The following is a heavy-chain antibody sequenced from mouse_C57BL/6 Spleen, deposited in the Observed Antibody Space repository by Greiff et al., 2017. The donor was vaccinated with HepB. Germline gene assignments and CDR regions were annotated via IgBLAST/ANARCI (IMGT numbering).Heavy chain of an antibody. V-gene: IGHV12-3*01. Sequence: QVQLQQSGPGLVKPSQSLFLTCSITGFPITSGYYWIWIRQSPGKPLEWMGYITHSGETFYNPSLQSPITITRETSKNQFFLQLNSVTTEDTAMYYCAGDKDYDGAMDYWGQGTSVTVSS. J-gene: IGHJ4*01. D-gene: IGHD2-3*01. CDR1: GFPITSGYY. CDR2: ITHSGET. CDR3: AGDKDYDGAMDY.